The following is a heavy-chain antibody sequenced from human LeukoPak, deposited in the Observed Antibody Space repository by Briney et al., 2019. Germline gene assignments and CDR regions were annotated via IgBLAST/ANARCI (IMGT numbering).Heavy chain of an antibody. CDR2: IPYDGSSK. V-gene: IGHV3-30-3*01. D-gene: IGHD1-26*01. Sequence: GRSLRLSCAASGFTFSNYAMHWVRQAPGKGPEWVAIIPYDGSSKYYADSVKGRFTISRDSSKNTLYLQMNSLRTEDTAVYYCAREELGYEVGYWGQGTLVTVSS. CDR3: AREELGYEVGY. J-gene: IGHJ4*02. CDR1: GFTFSNYA.